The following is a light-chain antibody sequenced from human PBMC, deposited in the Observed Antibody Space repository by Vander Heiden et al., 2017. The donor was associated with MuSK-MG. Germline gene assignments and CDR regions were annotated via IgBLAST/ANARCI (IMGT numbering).Light chain of an antibody. V-gene: IGLV2-11*01. Sequence: QSALTQPRAVSGSPGQSVTISCTGTTSDVDAYIYVSWYQQHPGKAPNVIIYDVSNRPSGVPDRFSGSTSGTTASLTISGLQAEDGADYYCCSYAGSDTWVFGGGTKVTVL. J-gene: IGLJ3*02. CDR3: CSYAGSDTWV. CDR1: TSDVDAYIY. CDR2: DVS.